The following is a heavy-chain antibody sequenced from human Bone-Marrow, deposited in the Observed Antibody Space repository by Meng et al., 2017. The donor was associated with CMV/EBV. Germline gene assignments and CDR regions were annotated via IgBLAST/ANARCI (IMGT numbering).Heavy chain of an antibody. CDR2: IYYSGST. CDR1: ISSGFYY. V-gene: IGHV4-39*07. D-gene: IGHD2-2*01. J-gene: IGHJ5*02. Sequence: ISSGFYYWGWVRQPPGKGLEWIGSIYYSGSTYYNPSLKSRVAMSVDTSKNQLSLRLSSVTAADTAVYYCARDRGDCSSTSCPENWFDPWGQGTLVTVSS. CDR3: ARDRGDCSSTSCPENWFDP.